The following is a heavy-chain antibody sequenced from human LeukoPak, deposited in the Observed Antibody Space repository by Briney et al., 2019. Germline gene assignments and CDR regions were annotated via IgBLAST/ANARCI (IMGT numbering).Heavy chain of an antibody. J-gene: IGHJ3*02. CDR1: GYSISSGYY. CDR2: IYHSGST. Sequence: SETLSLTCTVSGYSISSGYYWGWIRQPPGKGLEWIGSIYHSGSTYYNPSLKSRVTISVDTSKNQFSLKLSSVTAADTAVYYCARVKDDILTGPRGAFDIWGQGTMVTVSS. CDR3: ARVKDDILTGPRGAFDI. D-gene: IGHD3-9*01. V-gene: IGHV4-38-2*02.